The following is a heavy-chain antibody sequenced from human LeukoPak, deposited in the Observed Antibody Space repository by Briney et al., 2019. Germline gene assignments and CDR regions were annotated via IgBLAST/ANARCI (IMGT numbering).Heavy chain of an antibody. Sequence: ASVKVSCKASGYTFTSYGISWVRQAPGQGLEWMGWISAYNGNTNYAQKLQGRVTMTTDTSTSTAYMELRSLRSDDTAVYYCARDLSGSSSSSATGFDYWGQGNMVTVSS. CDR2: ISAYNGNT. J-gene: IGHJ4*02. D-gene: IGHD6-6*01. V-gene: IGHV1-18*01. CDR3: ARDLSGSSSSSATGFDY. CDR1: GYTFTSYG.